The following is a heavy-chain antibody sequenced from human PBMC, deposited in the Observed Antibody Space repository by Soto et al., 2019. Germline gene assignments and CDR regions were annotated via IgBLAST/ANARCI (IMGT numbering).Heavy chain of an antibody. J-gene: IGHJ6*02. CDR1: GYTFTGYY. D-gene: IGHD3-3*01. CDR2: INPNSGGT. V-gene: IGHV1-2*04. CDR3: ARERYDFWSGYYRNYYYYGMDV. Sequence: GASVKVSCKASGYTFTGYYMHWVRQAPGQGLEWMGWINPNSGGTNYAQKFQGWVTMTRDTSISTAYMELSRLRSDDTAVYYCARERYDFWSGYYRNYYYYGMDVWGQGPTVTVSS.